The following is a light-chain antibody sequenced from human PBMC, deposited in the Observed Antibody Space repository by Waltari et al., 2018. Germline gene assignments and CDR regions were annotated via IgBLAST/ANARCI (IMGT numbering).Light chain of an antibody. Sequence: QSALTQPASVSGSPGQSITITCTGSSADVGGYNLVSWYQLPPGQAPSLLIYEVNERPSGIPSRFSGSKSGNTASLTISGLQIEDEADYYCCSYGGVNTLGVLFGGGSKLTV. J-gene: IGLJ2*01. CDR3: CSYGGVNTLGVL. CDR2: EVN. V-gene: IGLV2-23*02. CDR1: SADVGGYNL.